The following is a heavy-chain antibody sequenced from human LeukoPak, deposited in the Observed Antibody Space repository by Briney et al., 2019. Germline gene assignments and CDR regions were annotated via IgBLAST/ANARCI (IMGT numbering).Heavy chain of an antibody. V-gene: IGHV3-11*01. Sequence: GGSLRLSCAASGFTFSDYYMSWVRQAPGKGLEWLSYISGSGGITYEADSVKGRFTISRDNAKNSLYLQMHSLRAEDTAIYYCARGLWFGELSPNWFDPRGQGTLVTVSS. CDR3: ARGLWFGELSPNWFDP. CDR2: ISGSGGIT. CDR1: GFTFSDYY. D-gene: IGHD3-10*01. J-gene: IGHJ5*02.